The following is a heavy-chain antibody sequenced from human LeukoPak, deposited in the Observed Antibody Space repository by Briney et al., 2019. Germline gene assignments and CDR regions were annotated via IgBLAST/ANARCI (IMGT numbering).Heavy chain of an antibody. CDR3: ANDYYVSGSYRHFDY. J-gene: IGHJ4*02. V-gene: IGHV3-23*01. Sequence: GGSLRLSCAASGFTFSSYAMSWVRQAPGKGLEWVSAITGSGGSTYYADSVKGRFTISRDNSKNTLYVQMNSLRAEDTAVYYCANDYYVSGSYRHFDYWGQGTLVTVSS. D-gene: IGHD3-10*01. CDR1: GFTFSSYA. CDR2: ITGSGGST.